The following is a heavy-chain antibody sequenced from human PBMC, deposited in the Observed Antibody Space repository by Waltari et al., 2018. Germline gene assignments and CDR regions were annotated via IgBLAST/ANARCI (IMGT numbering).Heavy chain of an antibody. D-gene: IGHD6-13*01. CDR2: IIPIFGTA. CDR1: GGTFSSYA. Sequence: QVQLVQSGAEVKKPGSSVKVSCKASGGTFSSYAISWVRQAPGQGLEWMGGIIPIFGTANYGQKVQGRVTITADESTSTAYMELSSLRSEDTAVYYCARDTKAGTSGVYYYYGMDVWGQGTTVTVSS. V-gene: IGHV1-69*01. J-gene: IGHJ6*02. CDR3: ARDTKAGTSGVYYYYGMDV.